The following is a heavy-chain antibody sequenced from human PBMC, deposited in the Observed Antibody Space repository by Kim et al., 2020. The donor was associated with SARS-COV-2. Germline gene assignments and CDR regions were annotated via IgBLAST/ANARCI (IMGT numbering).Heavy chain of an antibody. Sequence: SETLSLTCTVSGGSISSYYWSWIRQPPGKGQEWIGYIYYSGSTNYNPSLKSRVTISVDTSKNQFSLKLSSVTAADTAVYYCARANYDFWSGYKGSGYYFDYWGQGTLVTVSS. CDR3: ARANYDFWSGYKGSGYYFDY. CDR1: GGSISSYY. D-gene: IGHD3-3*01. V-gene: IGHV4-59*01. CDR2: IYYSGST. J-gene: IGHJ4*02.